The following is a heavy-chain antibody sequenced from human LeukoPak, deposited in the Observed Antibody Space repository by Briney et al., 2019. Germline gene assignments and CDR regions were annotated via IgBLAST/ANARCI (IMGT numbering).Heavy chain of an antibody. CDR1: GGSISNYY. CDR2: IYYSGST. D-gene: IGHD6-13*01. CDR3: ARSSNWYKGFDY. J-gene: IGHJ4*02. Sequence: SETLSLTCSVSGGSISNYYWSWIRQPPGKGLEWIGYIYYSGSTNYNPSLKSRVTISLDTSKNQFSLKLTSVTAADTSVYYCARSSNWYKGFDYWGQGTLVTFSS. V-gene: IGHV4-59*01.